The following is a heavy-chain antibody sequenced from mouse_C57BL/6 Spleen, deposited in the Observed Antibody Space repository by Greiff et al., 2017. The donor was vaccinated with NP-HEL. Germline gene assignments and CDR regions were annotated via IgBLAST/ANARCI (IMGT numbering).Heavy chain of an antibody. CDR1: GFSLTSYG. Sequence: QVQLQQSGPGLVQPSQSLSITCTVSGFSLTSYGVHWVRQSPGKGLEWLGVIWSGGSTDYNAAFISRLSISKDNSKSQVFFKMNSLQADDTARYYCATSSMARAWFAYWGQGTLVTVSA. CDR3: ATSSMARAWFAY. D-gene: IGHD2-1*01. CDR2: IWSGGST. V-gene: IGHV2-2*01. J-gene: IGHJ3*01.